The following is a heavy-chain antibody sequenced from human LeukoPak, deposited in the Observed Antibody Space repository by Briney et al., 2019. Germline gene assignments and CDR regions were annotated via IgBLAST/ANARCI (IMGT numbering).Heavy chain of an antibody. D-gene: IGHD2-2*01. J-gene: IGHJ6*02. CDR1: GFIFSSYA. V-gene: IGHV3-11*01. Sequence: KTGGSLRLSCAASGFIFSSYAMSWIRQAPGKGLEWVSYISSSGSTIYYADSVKGRFTISRDNAKNSLYLQMNSLRAEDTAVYYCARDNIVVVPAAPLPHYYGMDVWGQGTTVTVSS. CDR2: ISSSGSTI. CDR3: ARDNIVVVPAAPLPHYYGMDV.